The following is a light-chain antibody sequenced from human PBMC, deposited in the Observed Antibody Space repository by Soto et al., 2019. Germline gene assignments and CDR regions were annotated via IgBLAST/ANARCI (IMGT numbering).Light chain of an antibody. CDR2: EVN. Sequence: QSALTQPASVSGSPGQSITISCTGTSSDVGGYNYVSWYQQHPGKAPKLMICEVNNRPSGVSNRFSGPKSGNTASLTISGLQAEDEADYYCSSYTSSSTRVFGGGTQLTVL. CDR1: SSDVGGYNY. CDR3: SSYTSSSTRV. J-gene: IGLJ3*02. V-gene: IGLV2-14*01.